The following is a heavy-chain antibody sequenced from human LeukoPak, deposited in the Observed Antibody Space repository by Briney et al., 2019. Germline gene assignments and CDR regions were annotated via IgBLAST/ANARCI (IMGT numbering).Heavy chain of an antibody. V-gene: IGHV3-23*01. CDR1: GFTFDTYA. J-gene: IGHJ4*02. D-gene: IGHD6-13*01. Sequence: GGSLRLSCAASGFTFDTYAMSWVRQAPGKGLEWVSGTTGDGHSTYYADSVKGRFIISRDNSKNTLYLQMNSLRAEDTAVYYCAKGSSSSWYTPLDYWGQGTLVTVSS. CDR3: AKGSSSSWYTPLDY. CDR2: TTGDGHST.